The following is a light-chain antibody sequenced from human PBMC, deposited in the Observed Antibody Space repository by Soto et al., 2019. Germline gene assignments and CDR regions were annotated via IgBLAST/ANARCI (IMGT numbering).Light chain of an antibody. CDR3: SSYTATTTPVV. CDR1: SSDVGGYNY. CDR2: DVS. J-gene: IGLJ2*01. V-gene: IGLV2-14*03. Sequence: QSALTQPASVSGSPGQSITISCTGTSSDVGGYNYVSWYQQRPGKAPKLMIYDVSNRPSGVSNRFSGSKSGNTASLTISALQAEDEADYYCSSYTATTTPVVFGGGTKLTVL.